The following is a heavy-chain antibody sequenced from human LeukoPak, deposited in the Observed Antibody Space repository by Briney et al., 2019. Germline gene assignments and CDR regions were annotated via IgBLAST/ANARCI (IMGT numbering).Heavy chain of an antibody. V-gene: IGHV3-23*01. Sequence: GGSLRLSCAASGFTFSAYGMHWVRQAPGKGLEWVSAISGSGGSTYYADSVKGRFTISRDNSKNTLYLQMNSLRAEDTAVYYCAKDRIGGVAVAGKGRWFDPWGQGTLVTVSS. CDR1: GFTFSAYG. J-gene: IGHJ5*02. CDR2: ISGSGGST. CDR3: AKDRIGGVAVAGKGRWFDP. D-gene: IGHD6-19*01.